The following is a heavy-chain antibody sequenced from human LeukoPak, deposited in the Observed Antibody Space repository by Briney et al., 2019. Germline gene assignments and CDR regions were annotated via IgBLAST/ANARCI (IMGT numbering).Heavy chain of an antibody. Sequence: ASVQVSCKASGYTFTGYGITWVRQAPGQGLEWMGWVSPYNDNTNYAQNLQDRVTMTTDTSATTAYMELRSLRSDDTAVYYCARGSYEDYWGQGTLVTVSS. D-gene: IGHD3-16*01. CDR1: GYTFTGYG. CDR3: ARGSYEDY. CDR2: VSPYNDNT. J-gene: IGHJ4*02. V-gene: IGHV1-18*01.